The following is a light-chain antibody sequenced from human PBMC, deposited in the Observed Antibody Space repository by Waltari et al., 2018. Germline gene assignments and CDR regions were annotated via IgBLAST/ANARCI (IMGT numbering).Light chain of an antibody. Sequence: QSALTQPASVSGSPGQSITISCTGTSSDVWGRQPVSWYQQHPGKAPKLLIYDVDKRPSGISKRFSGARSGNTASLSISGLQAEDEADYYCKSYTTSSTFVFGTGTQVTVL. J-gene: IGLJ1*01. CDR3: KSYTTSSTFV. CDR2: DVD. V-gene: IGLV2-14*02. CDR1: SSDVWGRQP.